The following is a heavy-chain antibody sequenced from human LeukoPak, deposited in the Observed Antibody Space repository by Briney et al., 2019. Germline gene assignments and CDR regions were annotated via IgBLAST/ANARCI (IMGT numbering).Heavy chain of an antibody. CDR2: ISYDGSNK. CDR3: AKAEAFDI. V-gene: IGHV3-30*18. CDR1: GLTFSSYG. J-gene: IGHJ3*02. Sequence: GRSLRLSCAASGLTFSSYGMHWVRQAPGKGLDGVAVISYDGSNKYYADSVKGRFTISRDNSKNTLYLQMNSLRAKDTAVYYCAKAEAFDIWGQGTMVTVSS.